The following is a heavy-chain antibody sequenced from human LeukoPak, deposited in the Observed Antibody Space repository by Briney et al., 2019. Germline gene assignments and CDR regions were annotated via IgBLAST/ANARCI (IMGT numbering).Heavy chain of an antibody. CDR2: FDPEDGET. CDR1: GYTFTGYF. Sequence: GASVKVSCKASGYTFTGYFMHWVRQAPGQGLEWMGGFDPEDGETIYAQKFQGRVTMTEDTSTDTAYMELSSLRSEDTAVYYCATGLRYFDWLLIDYWGQGTLVTVSS. D-gene: IGHD3-9*01. CDR3: ATGLRYFDWLLIDY. V-gene: IGHV1-24*01. J-gene: IGHJ4*02.